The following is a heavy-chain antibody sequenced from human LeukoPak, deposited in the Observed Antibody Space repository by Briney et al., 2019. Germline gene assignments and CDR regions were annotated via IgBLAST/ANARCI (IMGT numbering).Heavy chain of an antibody. Sequence: ASVKVSCKASGYTFTGYYMHWVRQAPGQGLEWMGWINPNNGDTNFAQKFRGWVTMTRDTSISTAYMELNRLRSDDTAMYYCARGLAGSYYYYGMDVWGQGTTVTVSS. CDR3: ARGLAGSYYYYGMDV. CDR1: GYTFTGYY. CDR2: INPNNGDT. V-gene: IGHV1-2*04. D-gene: IGHD3-10*01. J-gene: IGHJ6*02.